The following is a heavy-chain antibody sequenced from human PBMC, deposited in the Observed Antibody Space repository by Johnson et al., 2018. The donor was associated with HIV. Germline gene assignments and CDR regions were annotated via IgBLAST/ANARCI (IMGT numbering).Heavy chain of an antibody. V-gene: IGHV3-74*01. CDR3: ARDDGGGGDAFDI. CDR2: INGDGSRT. CDR1: GFTFNDHW. J-gene: IGHJ3*02. Sequence: VQLVESGGGLVQPGGSLRLSCGASGFTFNDHWMQWVRQAPGKGLVWVSRINGDGSRTSYADSVKGRFTIARDNAKNTLYLQMNSLRAEDTAVYYCARDDGGGGDAFDIWGQGTMVTVSS. D-gene: IGHD2-15*01.